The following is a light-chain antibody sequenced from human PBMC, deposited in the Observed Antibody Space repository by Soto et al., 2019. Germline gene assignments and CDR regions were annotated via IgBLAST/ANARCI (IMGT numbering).Light chain of an antibody. CDR1: QSISSW. Sequence: DIQMTQSPSTLSASVGDRVTITCRASQSISSWLAWYQQKPGKATKLLIYDASSLESGVPSRFSGSGSGTEFTLTISSLQPDDFATYYCQQYNSYSGTFGQGTKVDIK. V-gene: IGKV1-5*01. CDR3: QQYNSYSGT. CDR2: DAS. J-gene: IGKJ1*01.